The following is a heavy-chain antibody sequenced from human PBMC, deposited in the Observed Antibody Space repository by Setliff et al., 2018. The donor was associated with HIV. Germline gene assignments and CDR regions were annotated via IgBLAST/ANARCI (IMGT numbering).Heavy chain of an antibody. J-gene: IGHJ6*02. Sequence: GGSLRLSCAASGFTFSSYWMSWVRQAPGKGLEWVGRIKSKTDGGTTDYAAPVKGRFTISRDDSKNTLYLQMNSLRAEDSAVYYCAKDPNSSWHVGFYNYGMDVWGQGTSVTVSS. CDR2: IKSKTDGGTT. CDR1: GFTFSSYW. D-gene: IGHD6-13*01. V-gene: IGHV3-15*01. CDR3: AKDPNSSWHVGFYNYGMDV.